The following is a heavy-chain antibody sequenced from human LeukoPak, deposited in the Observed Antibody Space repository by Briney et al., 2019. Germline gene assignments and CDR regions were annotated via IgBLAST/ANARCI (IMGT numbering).Heavy chain of an antibody. J-gene: IGHJ5*02. D-gene: IGHD6-13*01. CDR3: AKLRPQQLVGSGP. CDR2: IKSKTDGGTT. V-gene: IGHV3-15*01. CDR1: GFTFSNAW. Sequence: PGGSLRLSCAASGFTFSNAWMSWVRQAPGKGLEWVGRIKSKTDGGTTDYAAPVKGRFTISRDDSKNTLYLQMNSLRAEDTAVYYCAKLRPQQLVGSGPWGQGTLVTVSS.